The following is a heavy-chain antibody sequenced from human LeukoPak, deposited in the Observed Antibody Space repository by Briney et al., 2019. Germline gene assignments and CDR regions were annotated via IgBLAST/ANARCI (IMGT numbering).Heavy chain of an antibody. CDR1: GFIFSNYW. J-gene: IGHJ4*02. CDR2: IKYDGSEK. V-gene: IGHV3-7*01. Sequence: GGSLRLSCATSGFIFSNYWMTWVRQAPGKGLEWVASIKYDGSEKKYVDSVEGRFTISRDNAKNSLYLQMNSLRAEDTAVYYCAKKNYCDGWGQGTLVTVSS. CDR3: AKKNYCDG.